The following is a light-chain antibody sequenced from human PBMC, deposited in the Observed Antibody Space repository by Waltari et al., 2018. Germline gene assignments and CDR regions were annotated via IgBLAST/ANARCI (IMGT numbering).Light chain of an antibody. CDR2: EES. CDR1: RYNVGYNF. V-gene: IGLV1-51*02. J-gene: IGLJ3*02. Sequence: QSLLTQPPSVSAAPGQKVTIPCSGTRYNVGYNFVSWYQKFPGAAPKLLLYEESKRPSGMPDRFSGSKSGTSATLDITGLLSGDEADYYCVAWDASVNIWVFGGGTTLTVL. CDR3: VAWDASVNIWV.